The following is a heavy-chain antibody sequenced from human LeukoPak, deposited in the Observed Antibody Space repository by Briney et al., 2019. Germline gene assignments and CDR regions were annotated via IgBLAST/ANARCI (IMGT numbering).Heavy chain of an antibody. J-gene: IGHJ4*02. CDR2: INHSGST. Sequence: SETLSLTCAVYGGSFSGYYWSWIRQPPGKGLEWIGEINHSGSTSYNPSLKSRVTISVDTSKNQFSLKLSSVTAADTAVYYCARFQGRGYSYGLNLDYWGQGTLVTVSS. D-gene: IGHD5-18*01. CDR1: GGSFSGYY. V-gene: IGHV4-34*01. CDR3: ARFQGRGYSYGLNLDY.